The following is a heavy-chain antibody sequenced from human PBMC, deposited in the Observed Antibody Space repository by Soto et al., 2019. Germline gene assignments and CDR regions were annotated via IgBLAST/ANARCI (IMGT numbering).Heavy chain of an antibody. D-gene: IGHD2-15*01. J-gene: IGHJ6*03. CDR1: GFTFSSYS. CDR3: ARGVVVVDDHYYYTDV. Sequence: GGSLRLSCAASGFTFSSYSMNWVRQAPGKGLEWVSSISSSSSYIYYADSVKGRFTISRDNAKNSLYLQMNSLRAEDTAVYYCARGVVVVDDHYYYTDVWGKGTTVTGSS. V-gene: IGHV3-21*01. CDR2: ISSSSSYI.